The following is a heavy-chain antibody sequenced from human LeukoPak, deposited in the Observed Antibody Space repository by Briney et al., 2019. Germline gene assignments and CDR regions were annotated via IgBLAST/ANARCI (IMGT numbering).Heavy chain of an antibody. D-gene: IGHD1-26*01. V-gene: IGHV4-39*07. CDR1: GGSISSSSYY. Sequence: SETLSLTCTVSGGSISSSSYYWGWIRQPPGKGLEWIGSIYYSGSTYYNPSLKSRVTISVDTSKNQFSLKLSSVTAADTAVYYCARDSHPWDDAFDIWGQGTMVTVSS. CDR2: IYYSGST. J-gene: IGHJ3*02. CDR3: ARDSHPWDDAFDI.